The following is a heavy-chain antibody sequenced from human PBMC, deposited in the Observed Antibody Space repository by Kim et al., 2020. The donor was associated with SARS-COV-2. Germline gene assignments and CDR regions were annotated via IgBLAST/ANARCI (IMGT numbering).Heavy chain of an antibody. J-gene: IGHJ4*02. Sequence: AQRVQGRVTMARNTSISTAYMELSSLRSEDTAVYYCARGLFDSSGYYLDYWGQGTLVTVSS. V-gene: IGHV1-8*01. D-gene: IGHD3-22*01. CDR3: ARGLFDSSGYYLDY.